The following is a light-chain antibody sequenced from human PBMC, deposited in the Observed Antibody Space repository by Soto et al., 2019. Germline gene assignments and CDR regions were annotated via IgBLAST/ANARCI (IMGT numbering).Light chain of an antibody. Sequence: QSALTQPPSASGSPGQSVTISCTGSSSDVGANHYVSWYQQHPGKAPKLMIYEVSKRPSGVPDRFSGSKSGNAASLTVSGLQAEEEADYYCSSFAGSKVFGGGTQLTVL. CDR1: SSDVGANHY. J-gene: IGLJ2*01. CDR3: SSFAGSKV. CDR2: EVS. V-gene: IGLV2-8*01.